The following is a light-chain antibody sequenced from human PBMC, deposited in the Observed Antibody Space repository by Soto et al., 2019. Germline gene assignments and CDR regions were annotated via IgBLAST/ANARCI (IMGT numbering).Light chain of an antibody. Sequence: DIHMTQSPSSLPASVGDTVTITCRASQNIDMYLNWYQQKPGKAPRVLXSGASNLQSGVPSRFSGSGSGTDLTLTISSLQSEDFASYFCQHTFNSPTWTFGQGTKVDIK. CDR1: QNIDMY. CDR3: QHTFNSPTWT. J-gene: IGKJ1*01. CDR2: GAS. V-gene: IGKV1-39*01.